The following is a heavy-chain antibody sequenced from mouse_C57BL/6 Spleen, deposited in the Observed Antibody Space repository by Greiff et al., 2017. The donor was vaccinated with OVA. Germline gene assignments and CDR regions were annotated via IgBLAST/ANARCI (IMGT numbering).Heavy chain of an antibody. CDR2: IYPGDGDT. CDR3: ATDYSNTPWFAY. D-gene: IGHD2-5*01. CDR1: GDAFSSYW. J-gene: IGHJ3*01. Sequence: VQLQQSGAELVKPGASVKISCKASGDAFSSYWMNWVKQRPGTGLEWIGQIYPGDGDTNYNGKFKGQATLTADKSSSTAYMQLSSLTSEDSTVYFCATDYSNTPWFAYWGQGTLVTVSA. V-gene: IGHV1-80*01.